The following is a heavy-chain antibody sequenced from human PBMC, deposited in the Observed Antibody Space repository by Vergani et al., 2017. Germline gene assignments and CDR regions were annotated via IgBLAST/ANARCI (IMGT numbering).Heavy chain of an antibody. J-gene: IGHJ5*02. CDR2: INPSGGST. CDR1: GGTFSSYA. V-gene: IGHV1-46*01. Sequence: QVQLVQSGAEVRKPGSSVKVSCKASGGTFSSYAISWVRQAPGQGLEWMGIINPSGGSTSYAQKFQGRVTMTRDTSTSTVYMELSRLRSEDTAVYYCARDSRYCSSTSCYVGRDWFDPWGQGTLVTVSS. D-gene: IGHD2-2*01. CDR3: ARDSRYCSSTSCYVGRDWFDP.